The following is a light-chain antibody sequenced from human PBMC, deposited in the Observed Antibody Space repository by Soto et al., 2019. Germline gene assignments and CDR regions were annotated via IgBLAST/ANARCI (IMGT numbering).Light chain of an antibody. V-gene: IGKV3-20*01. Sequence: ESVLTQSPGTLSLSPGERATLSCRGSQNIKSNYLAWYRQKPDQAPRLLIYGASNRAAGVPDRFSGSGSGTDFTLTITSLEPEDFAVYYCQQDGTSLRGTFGQGTKVEIK. CDR1: QNIKSNY. CDR3: QQDGTSLRGT. CDR2: GAS. J-gene: IGKJ1*01.